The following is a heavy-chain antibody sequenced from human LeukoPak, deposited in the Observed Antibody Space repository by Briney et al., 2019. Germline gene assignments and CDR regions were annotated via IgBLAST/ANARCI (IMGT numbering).Heavy chain of an antibody. J-gene: IGHJ3*02. V-gene: IGHV5-51*01. CDR1: GYSFTSYW. CDR2: IYPGDSDT. D-gene: IGHD6-19*01. Sequence: GESLKISCKGSGYSFTSYWIGWVRQMPGKGLEWMGIIYPGDSDTRYSPSFQGQVTISADKSISTAYLQWSSLKASDTAMYYCARQDQAVAGPPAAFDIWGQGTMVTVSS. CDR3: ARQDQAVAGPPAAFDI.